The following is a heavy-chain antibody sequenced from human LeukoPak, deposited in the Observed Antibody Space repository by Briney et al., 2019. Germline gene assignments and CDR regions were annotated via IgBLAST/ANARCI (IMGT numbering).Heavy chain of an antibody. D-gene: IGHD2-15*01. CDR3: ARTTEGYCRGSTCYYYYYYMNV. CDR1: GFTFSSYW. CDR2: IKQDGSEK. V-gene: IGHV3-7*01. Sequence: GGSLRLSCAASGFTFSSYWMSWVRQAPGKGLEWVANIKQDGSEKYYVDSVKGRFTISRDNAKNSLYLQMNSLRAEDTAVYYCARTTEGYCRGSTCYYYYYYMNVWGKGTTVTVSS. J-gene: IGHJ6*03.